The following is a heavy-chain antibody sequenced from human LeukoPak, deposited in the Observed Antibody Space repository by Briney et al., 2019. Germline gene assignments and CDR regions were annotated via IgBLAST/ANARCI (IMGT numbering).Heavy chain of an antibody. CDR1: GCSISSYY. Sequence: ASETLSLTCTVSGCSISSYYWSWIRQPPGKELEWCGCIYYSGSTNYNPSLKSRVTISVDTSKNQFSLKLSSVTAADTAVYYCARVSGFWSGYPNWFDPWGQRTLVTVSS. D-gene: IGHD3-3*01. V-gene: IGHV4-59*01. CDR2: IYYSGST. J-gene: IGHJ5*02. CDR3: ARVSGFWSGYPNWFDP.